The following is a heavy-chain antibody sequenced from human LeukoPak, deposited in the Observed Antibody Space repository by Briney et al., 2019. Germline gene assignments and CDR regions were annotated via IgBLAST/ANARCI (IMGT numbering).Heavy chain of an antibody. Sequence: GGSLRLSCAASGFTFSSYTMNWVRQAPGKGLEWVSSISSSSSYIYYAASGKGRFTISRDNAKKSLDLQMNSLRAEDTAVYYCVRDGGSFGPRWGQGTLVTVSS. CDR1: GFTFSSYT. CDR2: ISSSSSYI. CDR3: VRDGGSFGPR. V-gene: IGHV3-21*01. D-gene: IGHD5-18*01. J-gene: IGHJ4*02.